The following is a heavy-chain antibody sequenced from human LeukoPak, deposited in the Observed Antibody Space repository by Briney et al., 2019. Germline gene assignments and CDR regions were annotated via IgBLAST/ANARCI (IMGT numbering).Heavy chain of an antibody. V-gene: IGHV4-39*07. CDR1: GGSISSSSYY. D-gene: IGHD3-10*01. Sequence: SETLSLTCTVSGGSISSSSYYWGWIRQPPGEGLEWIGTIFYSGSTNYNPSLKSRVTISVDTSKNQFSLKLSSVTAADTAVYYCARGLLLLWFGELSRYNWFDPWGQGTLVTVSS. CDR3: ARGLLLLWFGELSRYNWFDP. CDR2: IFYSGST. J-gene: IGHJ5*02.